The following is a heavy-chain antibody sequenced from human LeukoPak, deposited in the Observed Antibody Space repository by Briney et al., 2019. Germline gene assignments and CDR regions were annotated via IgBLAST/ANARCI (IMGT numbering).Heavy chain of an antibody. CDR1: GFTFSSYA. CDR3: AKDRQDYDFWSGRSFGAFDI. CDR2: ISGSGGST. V-gene: IGHV3-23*01. J-gene: IGHJ3*02. D-gene: IGHD3-3*01. Sequence: QTGGSLRLSCAASGFTFSSYAMSWVRQAPGKGLEWVSAISGSGGSTYYADSVKGRFTISRDNSKNTLYLQMNSLRAEDTAVYYCAKDRQDYDFWSGRSFGAFDIWGQGTMVTVSS.